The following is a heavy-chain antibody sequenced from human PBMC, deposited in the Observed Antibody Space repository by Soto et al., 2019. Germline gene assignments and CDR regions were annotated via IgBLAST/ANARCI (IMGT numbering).Heavy chain of an antibody. CDR1: GFSLSTSGVG. D-gene: IGHD2-15*01. J-gene: IGHJ3*02. CDR3: RHRRDCSVRICYSLAFVI. Sequence: QITLKESGPTLVKPTQPLTLTCTFSGFSLSTSGVGVGWIRQPPGKPLQWLALIYWDDDKRYSPSLKTRLTSAKDDFNNGVVLTMICMAAVDTATYYCRHRRDCSVRICYSLAFVIWVKGTMVTVSS. CDR2: IYWDDDK. V-gene: IGHV2-5*02.